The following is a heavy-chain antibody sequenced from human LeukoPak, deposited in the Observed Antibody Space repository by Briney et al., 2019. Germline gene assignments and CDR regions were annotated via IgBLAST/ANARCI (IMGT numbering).Heavy chain of an antibody. V-gene: IGHV1-24*01. D-gene: IGHD2-2*01. CDR1: GYTLTELS. CDR3: ARFAGSTSCSGCQIHDAFDI. Sequence: SVKVSCKVSGYTLTELSMHWVRQAPGKGLEWMGGFDPEDGETIYAQKFQGRVTMTTDTSTSTAYMELRSLRSDDTAVYYCARFAGSTSCSGCQIHDAFDIWGQGTMVTVSS. CDR2: FDPEDGET. J-gene: IGHJ3*02.